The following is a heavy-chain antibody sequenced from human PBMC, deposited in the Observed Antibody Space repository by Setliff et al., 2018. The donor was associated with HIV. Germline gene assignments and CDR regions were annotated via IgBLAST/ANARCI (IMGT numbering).Heavy chain of an antibody. J-gene: IGHJ3*02. V-gene: IGHV3-15*01. CDR1: GFTFINAW. D-gene: IGHD3-10*01. CDR2: IKSKTDGGTT. Sequence: GSLRLSCAASGFTFINAWMSWVRQAPGKGLEWVGRIKSKTDGGTTDYAAPVKGRFTISRDDSKNTLYLQMNSLKIEDTAVYYCTTWDKGSVWFGELLVSPDVFDIWGQGTLVTVSS. CDR3: TTWDKGSVWFGELLVSPDVFDI.